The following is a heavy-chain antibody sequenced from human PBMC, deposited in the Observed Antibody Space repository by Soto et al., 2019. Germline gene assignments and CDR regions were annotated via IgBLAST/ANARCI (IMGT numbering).Heavy chain of an antibody. V-gene: IGHV3-30-3*01. CDR3: ALDSAVAE. D-gene: IGHD6-19*01. CDR1: GFTFSSYA. J-gene: IGHJ4*02. CDR2: ISYDGSNK. Sequence: QVQLVESGGGVVQPGRSLRLSCAASGFTFSSYAMHWVRQAPGKGLEWVAVISYDGSNKYYADSMKGRFTISRDSSKNTLYLQMNSLRAEDTAVYYCALDSAVAEWGQGTLVTVSS.